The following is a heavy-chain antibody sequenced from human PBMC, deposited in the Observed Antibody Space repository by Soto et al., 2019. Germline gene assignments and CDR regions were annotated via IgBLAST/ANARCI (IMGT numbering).Heavy chain of an antibody. J-gene: IGHJ4*02. CDR2: IYHSGST. CDR1: GGSISSGGYS. CDR3: AGGGSRSYDY. V-gene: IGHV4-30-2*01. Sequence: SETLSLTCAVSGGSISSGGYSWSWIRQPPGKGLEWIGYIYHSGSTYYNPSLKSRVTISVDRSKNQFSLKLSSVTAADTAVYYCAGGGSRSYDYWGQGTLVTVSS. D-gene: IGHD3-10*01.